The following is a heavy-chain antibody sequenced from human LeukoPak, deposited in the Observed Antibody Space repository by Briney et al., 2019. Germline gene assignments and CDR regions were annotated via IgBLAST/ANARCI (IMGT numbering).Heavy chain of an antibody. CDR3: AKHDNYVWGSYPPPCFDY. D-gene: IGHD3-16*02. V-gene: IGHV3-23*01. CDR2: ISGSGGST. CDR1: GFTFSSYA. Sequence: GGSLRLSCAASGFTFSSYAMSWVRQAPGKGLEWVSAISGSGGSTYYADSVKGRFTISRDNSKNTLYLQMNSPRAEDTAVYYCAKHDNYVWGSYPPPCFDYWGQGTLVTVSS. J-gene: IGHJ4*02.